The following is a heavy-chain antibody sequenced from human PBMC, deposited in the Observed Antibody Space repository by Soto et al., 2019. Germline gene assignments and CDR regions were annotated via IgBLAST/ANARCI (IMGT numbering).Heavy chain of an antibody. CDR2: ISSNGGST. CDR1: GFTFSSYA. D-gene: IGHD5-18*01. V-gene: IGHV3-64D*08. J-gene: IGHJ6*02. Sequence: GGSLRLSCSASGFTFSSYAMHWVRQAPGKGLEYVSAISSNGGSTYYADSVKGRFTISRDNSKNTLYLQMSSLRAEDTAVYYCVNSISLQLWSPYYYYYYGMDVWGQGTTVTVSS. CDR3: VNSISLQLWSPYYYYYYGMDV.